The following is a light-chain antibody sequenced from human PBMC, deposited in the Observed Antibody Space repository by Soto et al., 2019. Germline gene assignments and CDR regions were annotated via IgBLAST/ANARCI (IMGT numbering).Light chain of an antibody. CDR1: QSVSSD. J-gene: IGKJ1*01. CDR2: HAS. V-gene: IGKV3-15*01. CDR3: QQYNNWPRT. Sequence: EIVMTQSPATLSVSPGERATLSCRASQSVSSDLVWYQQKSGQAPRLLIFHASTRATGVPDRFSGSGSGTEFTLTISSLQSEDFAVYYCQQYNNWPRTFGQGTKVDI.